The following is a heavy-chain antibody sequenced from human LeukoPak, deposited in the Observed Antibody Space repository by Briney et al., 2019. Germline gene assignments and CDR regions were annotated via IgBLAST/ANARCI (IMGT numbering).Heavy chain of an antibody. Sequence: QPGGSLRPSCAASGFTFSNYWMTWVRQAPGKGLEWVANIKQDGTETYYVDSMKGRFTISRDNAKNSLYLQMNSLRAEDTAVYYCARFVPQVPPNYWGQGTLVTVSS. CDR2: IKQDGTET. V-gene: IGHV3-7*05. D-gene: IGHD2-2*01. CDR1: GFTFSNYW. CDR3: ARFVPQVPPNY. J-gene: IGHJ4*02.